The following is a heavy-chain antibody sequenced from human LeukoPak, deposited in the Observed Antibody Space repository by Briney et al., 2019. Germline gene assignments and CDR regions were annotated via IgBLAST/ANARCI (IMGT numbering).Heavy chain of an antibody. CDR1: GGSISSYY. V-gene: IGHV4-4*09. D-gene: IGHD1-1*01. J-gene: IGHJ2*01. CDR3: ARLLNVGHGHWYFDL. Sequence: SETLSLTCTVSGGSISSYYWSWIRQPPGKGLEGIGYIYTSGSTNYNPSLKSRVTISVDTSKNQFSLKLSSVPAADTAVYYCARLLNVGHGHWYFDLWGRGTLVTVSS. CDR2: IYTSGST.